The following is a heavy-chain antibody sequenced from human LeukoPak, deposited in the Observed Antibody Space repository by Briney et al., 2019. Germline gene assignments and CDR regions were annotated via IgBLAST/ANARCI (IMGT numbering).Heavy chain of an antibody. D-gene: IGHD3-9*01. Sequence: GGSLRLSCAASGFTFSSYEMNWVRQAPGKGLEWVSYISSSGSTIYYADSVKGRFTISRDNAKNSLYQQMNSLRAEDTAVYYCATTTPAQYFDWFPPSGPIYGMDVWGQGTTVTVSS. CDR1: GFTFSSYE. V-gene: IGHV3-48*03. J-gene: IGHJ6*02. CDR3: ATTTPAQYFDWFPPSGPIYGMDV. CDR2: ISSSGSTI.